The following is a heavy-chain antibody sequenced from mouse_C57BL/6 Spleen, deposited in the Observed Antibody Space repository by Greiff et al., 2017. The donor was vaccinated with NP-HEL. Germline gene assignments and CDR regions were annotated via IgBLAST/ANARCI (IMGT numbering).Heavy chain of an antibody. CDR2: IYPGDGDT. J-gene: IGHJ3*01. D-gene: IGHD1-1*01. CDR1: GYAFTSYW. V-gene: IGHV1-80*01. CDR3: ARRDYYGSPLAY. Sequence: QVQLQQSGAELVKPGASVKISCKASGYAFTSYWMNWVKQRPGKGLEWIGQIYPGDGDTNYNGKFKGKATLTADKSSSTAYMQISSLTSEDSAVSFCARRDYYGSPLAYWGQGTLVTVSA.